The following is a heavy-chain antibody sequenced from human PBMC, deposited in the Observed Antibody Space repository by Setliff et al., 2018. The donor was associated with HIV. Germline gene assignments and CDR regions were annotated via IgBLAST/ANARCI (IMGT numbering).Heavy chain of an antibody. Sequence: LRLSCVVSGFTFTNAWMNWVRQAPGKGLEWISYITSSSTNIFYADSVKGRFTISRDNVKNSLYLQMNSLRAEDTAVYYCAKGYSGYDCTLDYWGQGTPVTVSS. CDR3: AKGYSGYDCTLDY. CDR2: ITSSSTNI. V-gene: IGHV3-48*01. J-gene: IGHJ4*02. CDR1: GFTFTNAW. D-gene: IGHD5-12*01.